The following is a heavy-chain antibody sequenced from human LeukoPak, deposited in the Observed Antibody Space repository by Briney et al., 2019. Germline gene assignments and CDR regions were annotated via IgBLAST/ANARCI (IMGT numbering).Heavy chain of an antibody. V-gene: IGHV4-59*01. CDR1: GGSISSYY. CDR2: IYYSGST. D-gene: IGHD1-7*01. J-gene: IGHJ3*02. Sequence: KPSETLSLTCTVSGGSISSYYWSWIRQPPGKGLEWIGYIYYSGSTNYNPSLKSRVTISVDTSKNQFSLKLSSVTAADTAVHYCARTGLELLLGAFDIWGQGTMVTVSS. CDR3: ARTGLELLLGAFDI.